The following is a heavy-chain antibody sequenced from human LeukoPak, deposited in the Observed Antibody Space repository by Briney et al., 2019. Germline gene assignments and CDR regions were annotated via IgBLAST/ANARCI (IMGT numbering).Heavy chain of an antibody. V-gene: IGHV4-59*08. J-gene: IGHJ3*02. CDR3: ARLGVDQKIVVGTTHGFDI. D-gene: IGHD1-1*01. Sequence: LWSRVTMSVDTSKNQFSLKLSSVTAADTAIYYCARLGVDQKIVVGTTHGFDIWGQGAMVTVSS.